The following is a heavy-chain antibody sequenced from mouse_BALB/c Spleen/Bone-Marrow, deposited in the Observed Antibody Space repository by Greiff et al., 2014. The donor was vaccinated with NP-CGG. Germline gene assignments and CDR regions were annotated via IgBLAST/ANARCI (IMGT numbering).Heavy chain of an antibody. V-gene: IGHV1S16*01. CDR3: TASSMIACFAY. CDR1: GYTFTSYY. D-gene: IGHD2-4*01. J-gene: IGHJ2*01. Sequence: VQLQQSGAELVKPGASVKLSCKASGYTFTSYYMYWVKQRPGQGLEWIGEINPSNGGTNFNEKFKSKATLTVDKSSSTAYMQRSRLASEDSAVYCCTASSMIACFAYWGQGTLLTVSS. CDR2: INPSNGGT.